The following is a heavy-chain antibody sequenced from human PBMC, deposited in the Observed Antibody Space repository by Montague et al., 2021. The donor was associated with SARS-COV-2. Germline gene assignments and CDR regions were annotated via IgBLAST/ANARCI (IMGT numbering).Heavy chain of an antibody. J-gene: IGHJ4*02. CDR1: GGSISGHY. Sequence: SETLSLTCAVSGGSISGHYWAWIRQPPEKGLEWIGHIYSGGSAYYNPSLKSRVTLSVGPSKNQFSLKMSSVAAADTAKYYCARGGLSAEMATSYYFDSWGQGTLVTVSS. D-gene: IGHD5-24*01. V-gene: IGHV4-59*11. CDR3: ARGGLSAEMATSYYFDS. CDR2: IYSGGSA.